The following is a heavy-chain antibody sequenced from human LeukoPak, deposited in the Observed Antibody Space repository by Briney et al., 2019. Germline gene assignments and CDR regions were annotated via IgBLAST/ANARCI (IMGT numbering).Heavy chain of an antibody. Sequence: ASVKVSCKASGYTFTAYYMHWVRQAPGQGLEWMGIINPSGGSTSYAQKFQGRVTMTRDMSTSTVYMELSSLRSEDTAVYYCARDRIAAAGFDAFDIWGRGTMVTVSS. CDR2: INPSGGST. CDR1: GYTFTAYY. D-gene: IGHD6-13*01. CDR3: ARDRIAAAGFDAFDI. J-gene: IGHJ3*02. V-gene: IGHV1-46*01.